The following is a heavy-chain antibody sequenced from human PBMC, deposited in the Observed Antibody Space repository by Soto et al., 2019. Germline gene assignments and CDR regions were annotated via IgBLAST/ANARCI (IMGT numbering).Heavy chain of an antibody. CDR2: IKSKTDGGTT. D-gene: IGHD3-16*01. Sequence: GGSLRLSCAASGFTFSNAWMSWVRQAPGKGLEWVGRIKSKTDGGTTDYAAPVKGRFTISRDDSKNTLYLQMNSLKTEDTAVYYCTTDVSGGIMITFGGVRVGWDAFDIWGQGTMVTVSS. CDR1: GFTFSNAW. V-gene: IGHV3-15*01. J-gene: IGHJ3*02. CDR3: TTDVSGGIMITFGGVRVGWDAFDI.